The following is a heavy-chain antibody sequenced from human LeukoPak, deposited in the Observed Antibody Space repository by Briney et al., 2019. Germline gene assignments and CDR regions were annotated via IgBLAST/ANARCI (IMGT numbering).Heavy chain of an antibody. V-gene: IGHV1-8*01. CDR2: KNPNSGNT. CDR1: VYSFSPFA. J-gene: IGHJ6*02. D-gene: IGHD3-10*01. Sequence: GASLKGSRKTSVYSFSPFAINWVRQATGHGLEWMGWKNPNSGNTNDEQTVQGRLTMTRHTSVSTACIDLSSLRSEDTAVYYCARGGILVQGVTILFGMDVWGQGTTVTVSS. CDR3: ARGGILVQGVTILFGMDV.